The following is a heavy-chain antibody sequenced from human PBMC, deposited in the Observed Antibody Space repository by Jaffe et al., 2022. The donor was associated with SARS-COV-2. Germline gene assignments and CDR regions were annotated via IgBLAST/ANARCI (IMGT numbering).Heavy chain of an antibody. V-gene: IGHV3-7*01. J-gene: IGHJ6*02. D-gene: IGHD5-18*01. CDR3: ARDFRDTAMDYYYYGMDV. CDR1: GFTFSSYW. Sequence: EVQLVESGGGLVQPGGSLRLSCAASGFTFSSYWMSWVRQAPGKGLEWVANIKQDGSEKYYVDSVKGRFTISRDNAKNSLYLQMNSLRAEDTAVYYCARDFRDTAMDYYYYGMDVWGQGTTVTVSS. CDR2: IKQDGSEK.